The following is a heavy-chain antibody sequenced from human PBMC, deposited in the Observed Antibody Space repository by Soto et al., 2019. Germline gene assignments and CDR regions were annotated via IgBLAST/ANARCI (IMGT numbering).Heavy chain of an antibody. CDR2: IYYSGST. D-gene: IGHD3-22*01. V-gene: IGHV4-30-4*01. CDR3: ARSSGYYPHTPFDP. CDR1: GGSISSGDYY. J-gene: IGHJ5*02. Sequence: SEALSLTCTVSGGSISSGDYYWSWIRQPPGKGLEWIGYIYYSGSTYYNPSLKSRVTISVDTSKNQFSLKLSSVTAADTAVYYCARSSGYYPHTPFDPWGQGTLVTVSS.